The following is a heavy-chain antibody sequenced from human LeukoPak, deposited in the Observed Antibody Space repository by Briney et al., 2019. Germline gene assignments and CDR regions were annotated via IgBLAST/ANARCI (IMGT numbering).Heavy chain of an antibody. Sequence: GGSLRLSCEASGFTFSSYAMSWVRQAPGKGLEWVSAISGSGGSTYYADSVKGRFTISRDNSKNTLYLQMNSLRAEDTAVYYCANYYDSSGYLSYFDYWGQGTLVTVSS. J-gene: IGHJ4*02. V-gene: IGHV3-23*01. D-gene: IGHD3-22*01. CDR2: ISGSGGST. CDR1: GFTFSSYA. CDR3: ANYYDSSGYLSYFDY.